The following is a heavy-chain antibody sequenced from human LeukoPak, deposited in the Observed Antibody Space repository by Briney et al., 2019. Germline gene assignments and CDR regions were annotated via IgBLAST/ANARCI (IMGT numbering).Heavy chain of an antibody. J-gene: IGHJ4*02. CDR3: ARDAWLVGTTNLYYFDY. CDR2: INPNSGDT. CDR1: EYTFTDYY. D-gene: IGHD1-26*01. V-gene: IGHV1-2*02. Sequence: ASVKVSCKASEYTFTDYYMHWVRQAPGQGLEWMGWINPNSGDTNYAQKFQVRVTMTRDPSISTADMALTRLVSYDTAVYYCARDAWLVGTTNLYYFDYWGQGTLVTVSS.